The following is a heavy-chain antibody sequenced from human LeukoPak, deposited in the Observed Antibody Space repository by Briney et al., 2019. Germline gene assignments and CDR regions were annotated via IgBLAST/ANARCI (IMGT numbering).Heavy chain of an antibody. J-gene: IGHJ4*02. CDR1: GFTFSTYL. CDR3: ARDHYDILTGYTYPY. D-gene: IGHD3-9*01. CDR2: FSYDGRSE. V-gene: IGHV3-30*04. Sequence: GGSLRLSCAASGFTFSTYLTHWVRQAPGKGLEWLAVFSYDGRSEFYADSVKGRFTISRDNAKNSLYLQMNSLRAEDTAVYYCARDHYDILTGYTYPYWGQGTLVTVSS.